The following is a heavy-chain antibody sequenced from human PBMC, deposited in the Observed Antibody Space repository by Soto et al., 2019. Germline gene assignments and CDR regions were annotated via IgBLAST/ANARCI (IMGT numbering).Heavy chain of an antibody. D-gene: IGHD3-22*01. CDR2: ISAYNGNT. V-gene: IGHV1-18*01. CDR1: GYTFTSYG. Sequence: QVQLVQSGAEVKKPGASVKVSCKASGYTFTSYGISWVRQAPGQGLEWMGWISAYNGNTNYAQKLQGRVTMTTDTSTSTAYMELRSLRSDDTAVYYCARLSRVTMIVVVRTWDAFDIWGQGTMVTVSS. CDR3: ARLSRVTMIVVVRTWDAFDI. J-gene: IGHJ3*02.